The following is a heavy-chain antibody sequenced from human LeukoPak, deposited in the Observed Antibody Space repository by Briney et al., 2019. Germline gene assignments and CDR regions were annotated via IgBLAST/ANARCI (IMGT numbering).Heavy chain of an antibody. J-gene: IGHJ3*02. CDR1: GGTFSSYA. Sequence: SVKVSCKASGGTFSSYAISWVRQAPGQGLEWMGGIIPIFGTANYAQKFQGRVTITADESTSTAYMELSSLRSEDTAVYYCARKLIVADAFDIWGQGTMVTVSS. V-gene: IGHV1-69*01. D-gene: IGHD2-15*01. CDR3: ARKLIVADAFDI. CDR2: IIPIFGTA.